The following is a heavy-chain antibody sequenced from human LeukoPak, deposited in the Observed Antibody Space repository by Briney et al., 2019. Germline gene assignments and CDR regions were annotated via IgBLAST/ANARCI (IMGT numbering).Heavy chain of an antibody. CDR3: ARGSGYNWNQLHHTPMDV. CDR2: IIPIFGTA. Sequence: SVKVSCKASGGTFSSYAISWVRQAPGQGPEWMGGIIPIFGTANYAQKFQGRVTITTDESTSTAYMELSSLRSEDTAVYYCARGSGYNWNQLHHTPMDVWGKGTTVTVSS. CDR1: GGTFSSYA. J-gene: IGHJ6*03. V-gene: IGHV1-69*05. D-gene: IGHD1-20*01.